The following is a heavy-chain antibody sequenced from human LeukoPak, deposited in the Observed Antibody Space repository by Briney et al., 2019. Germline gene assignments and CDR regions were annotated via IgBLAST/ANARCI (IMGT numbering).Heavy chain of an antibody. CDR1: GFTFSDYY. CDR3: ARDRANWGPHAFDI. V-gene: IGHV3-11*01. D-gene: IGHD7-27*01. Sequence: KPGGSLRLSCAASGFTFSDYYMSWIRQAPGKGLERVSYISSSGSTIYYADSVKGRFTISRDNAKDSLYLQMNSLRAEDTAVYYCARDRANWGPHAFDIWGQGTMVTVSS. J-gene: IGHJ3*02. CDR2: ISSSGSTI.